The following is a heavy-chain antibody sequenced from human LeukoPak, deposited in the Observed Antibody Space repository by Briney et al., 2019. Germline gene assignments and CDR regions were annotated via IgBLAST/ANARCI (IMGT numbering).Heavy chain of an antibody. D-gene: IGHD5-18*01. J-gene: IGHJ4*02. CDR1: GGSISSHY. V-gene: IGHV4-59*11. Sequence: PSETLSLTCTVSGGSISSHYWSWIRQPPGKGLEWIGYIYYSGSTNYNPSLKSRVTISVDTSKNQFSLKLSSVTAADTAVYYCAREFGDTAMSTRHFDYWGQGTLVTVSS. CDR2: IYYSGST. CDR3: AREFGDTAMSTRHFDY.